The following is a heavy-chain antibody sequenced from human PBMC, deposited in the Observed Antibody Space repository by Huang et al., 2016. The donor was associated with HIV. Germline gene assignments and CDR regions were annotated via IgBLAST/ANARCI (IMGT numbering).Heavy chain of an antibody. CDR2: SIPLFRAP. D-gene: IGHD3-16*01. CDR3: AMSLRYQYDSRSYWGRYFDY. V-gene: IGHV1-69*01. Sequence: QVQLEQSGPAVRKPGSSVKVSCQASGGSFSDQIISWVRQAPGQRFEWMGGSIPLFRAPAYAQEFKGRVTMTADESTATISMELNSLTSGDTAVYYCAMSLRYQYDSRSYWGRYFDYWGQGTLVTVSS. J-gene: IGHJ4*02. CDR1: GGSFSDQI.